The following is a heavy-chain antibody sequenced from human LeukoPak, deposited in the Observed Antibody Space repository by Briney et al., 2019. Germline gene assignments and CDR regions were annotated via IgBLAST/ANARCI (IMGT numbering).Heavy chain of an antibody. CDR1: GYTFTSYA. CDR2: INAGNGNT. J-gene: IGHJ4*02. CDR3: ARDNNIVVVPAAIRLELGY. V-gene: IGHV1-3*01. D-gene: IGHD2-2*02. Sequence: ASVKVSCKASGYTFTSYAMHWVRQAPGQRLEWMGWINAGNGNTKYSQKFQGRVTITRDTSASTAYMELSSLRSEDTAVYYCARDNNIVVVPAAIRLELGYWGQGTLVTVSS.